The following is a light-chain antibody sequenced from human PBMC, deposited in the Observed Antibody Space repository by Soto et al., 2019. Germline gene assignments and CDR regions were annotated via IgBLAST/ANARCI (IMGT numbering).Light chain of an antibody. CDR2: EVS. CDR3: SSYAGSNNVV. J-gene: IGLJ2*01. Sequence: QSALTQPPSASGSPGQSVTISCTGTSSDVGGYNYVSWYQQYPGKAPKLMIYEVSKRPSGAPDRFSGSKSGNTASLSVSGLQAEDEADYYCSSYAGSNNVVFGGGTKLTVL. CDR1: SSDVGGYNY. V-gene: IGLV2-8*01.